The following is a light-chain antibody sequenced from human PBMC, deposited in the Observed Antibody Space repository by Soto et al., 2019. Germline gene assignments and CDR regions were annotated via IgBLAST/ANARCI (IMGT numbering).Light chain of an antibody. V-gene: IGKV3-11*01. J-gene: IGKJ1*01. CDR1: QSVSSY. CDR3: QQRSSWPRA. Sequence: EIVLTQSPATLFLSPGERATLSCRASQSVSSYLAWYQQKPGQAPRLLIYDASNRATGIPARFSGSGYGTDFTLTISSLEPEDFAVYYCQQRSSWPRAFGQGTKVEIK. CDR2: DAS.